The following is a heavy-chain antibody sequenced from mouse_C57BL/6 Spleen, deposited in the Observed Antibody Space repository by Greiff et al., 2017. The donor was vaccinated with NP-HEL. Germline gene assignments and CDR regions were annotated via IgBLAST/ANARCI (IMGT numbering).Heavy chain of an antibody. CDR3: TSYYYGSPWFAY. J-gene: IGHJ3*01. CDR2: IDPENGDT. V-gene: IGHV14-4*01. CDR1: GFNIKDDY. Sequence: EVQLQQSGAELVRPGASVKLSCTASGFNIKDDYMHWVKQRPEQGLEWIGWIDPENGDTEYASKFQGKATITADTSSNTAYLPLSSLTSEDTAVYYCTSYYYGSPWFAYWGQGTLVTVSA. D-gene: IGHD1-1*01.